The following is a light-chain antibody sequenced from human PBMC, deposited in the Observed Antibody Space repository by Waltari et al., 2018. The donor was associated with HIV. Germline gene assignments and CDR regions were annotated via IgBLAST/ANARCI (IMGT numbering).Light chain of an antibody. J-gene: IGLJ3*02. CDR2: EVT. V-gene: IGLV2-14*01. CDR1: NSDIGAYDY. Sequence: QSVLTQPASVSGSPGQSITISCTGTNSDIGAYDYVSWYQQHPGTAPKLLMYEVTIRSPGISYRFFGSKSGNTASMTISGLQAEDEAHYYCSSYAATTTIVFGGGTRLTVL. CDR3: SSYAATTTIV.